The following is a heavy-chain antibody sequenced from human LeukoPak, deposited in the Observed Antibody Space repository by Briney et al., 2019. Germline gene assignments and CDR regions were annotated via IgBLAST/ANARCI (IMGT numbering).Heavy chain of an antibody. Sequence: SQTLSLTCAISGDSVSSNSAAWNWIRQSPSRGLEWLGRTYYRSKWYNDYAVSVKSRITINPDTSKNQFSLQLNSVTPEDTAMYYCARDGWSSSGWQRTYYYMDVWGKGTTVTVSS. J-gene: IGHJ6*03. CDR2: TYYRSKWYN. CDR1: GDSVSSNSAA. D-gene: IGHD6-25*01. CDR3: ARDGWSSSGWQRTYYYMDV. V-gene: IGHV6-1*01.